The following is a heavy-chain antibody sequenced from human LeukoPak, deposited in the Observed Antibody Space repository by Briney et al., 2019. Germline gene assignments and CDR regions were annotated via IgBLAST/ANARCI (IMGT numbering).Heavy chain of an antibody. J-gene: IGHJ3*02. CDR1: GFTFSSYS. CDR2: ISSSSSYI. CDR3: ARVAALVSDAFDI. D-gene: IGHD2-15*01. Sequence: PGGSLRLSCAASGFTFSSYSMNWVRQAPGKGLEWVSSISSSSSYIYYADSVKGRFTISRDNAKNSLYLQMNSLRAEDTAVYYCARVAALVSDAFDIWGQGTMVTVSS. V-gene: IGHV3-21*01.